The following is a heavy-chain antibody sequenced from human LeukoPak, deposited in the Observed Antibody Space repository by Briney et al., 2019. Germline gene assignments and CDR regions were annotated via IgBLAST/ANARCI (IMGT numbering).Heavy chain of an antibody. J-gene: IGHJ5*02. Sequence: SETLSLTCTVSGGSISSGGDYWSWIRQHPGKGLERIGYIYYSGSTYYNPSLKSRVTISVDTSKNQFSLKLSSVTAADTAVYYCARVRYNWRSNWFDPWGQGTLVTVSS. CDR2: IYYSGST. CDR1: GGSISSGGDY. D-gene: IGHD1-20*01. V-gene: IGHV4-31*03. CDR3: ARVRYNWRSNWFDP.